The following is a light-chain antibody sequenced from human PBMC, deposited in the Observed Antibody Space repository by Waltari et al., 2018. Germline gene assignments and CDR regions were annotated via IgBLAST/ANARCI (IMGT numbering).Light chain of an antibody. CDR1: QTLLYNSNSRNY. CDR2: GAS. J-gene: IGKJ3*01. CDR3: QQYYSIPFT. Sequence: DIVMTQSPDSLAVSLGERATINCKSSQTLLYNSNSRNYLAWYQQKPGQPRKLLIYGASTRESGVPDRFSGSGSGTDFTLTISSLQAEDVEVYSCQQYYSIPFTFGPGTKVDIK. V-gene: IGKV4-1*01.